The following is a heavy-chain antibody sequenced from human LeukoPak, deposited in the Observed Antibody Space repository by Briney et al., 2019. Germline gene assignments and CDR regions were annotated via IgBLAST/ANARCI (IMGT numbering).Heavy chain of an antibody. J-gene: IGHJ4*02. Sequence: GGSLRLSCSASGFALGIYALNWFRLTPGKGLEWLSYISSTNAIYYADSVKGRFTISRDNAKESLYLQMNSLRAEDTAVYYCARDDKWAFDYWGQGTLVTVSS. V-gene: IGHV3-69-1*02. CDR2: ISSTNAI. CDR1: GFALGIYA. CDR3: ARDDKWAFDY. D-gene: IGHD1-26*01.